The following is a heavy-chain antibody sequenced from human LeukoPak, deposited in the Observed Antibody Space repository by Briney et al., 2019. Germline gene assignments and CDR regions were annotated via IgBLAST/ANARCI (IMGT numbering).Heavy chain of an antibody. J-gene: IGHJ5*02. V-gene: IGHV3-21*04. Sequence: GGSLRLSCAASGFTFSSYSMNWVRQAPGKGLEWVSSISSSSSYIYYADSVKGRFTISRDNAKNSLYLQMNSLRAEDTAVYYCARGGITMVREVIASGGNWFDPWGQGALVTVSS. CDR3: ARGGITMVREVIASGGNWFDP. CDR2: ISSSSSYI. CDR1: GFTFSSYS. D-gene: IGHD3-10*01.